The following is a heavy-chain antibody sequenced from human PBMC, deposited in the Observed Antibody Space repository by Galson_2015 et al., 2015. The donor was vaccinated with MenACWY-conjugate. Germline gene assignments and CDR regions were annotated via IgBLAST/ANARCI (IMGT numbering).Heavy chain of an antibody. CDR2: ISSSSSYT. J-gene: IGHJ4*02. Sequence: SLRLSCAASGFTFSDYYMSWIRQAPGKGLEWVSYISSSSSYTNYADSLKGRFTISRDNAKNSLYLQMNSLRVEDTAVYYCARTRTDTAVVLDYWGQGTLVTVSS. V-gene: IGHV3-11*06. CDR3: ARTRTDTAVVLDY. CDR1: GFTFSDYY. D-gene: IGHD5-18*01.